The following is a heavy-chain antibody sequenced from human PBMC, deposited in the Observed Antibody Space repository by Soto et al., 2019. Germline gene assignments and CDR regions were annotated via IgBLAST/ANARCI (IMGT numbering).Heavy chain of an antibody. Sequence: GGSLRLSCAASGFTFSSYAMSWVRQAPGKGLEWVSAISGSGGSTYYADSVKGRFTISRDNSKNTLYLQMNSLRAEDTAVYYCAKDLSASYYYYGMDVWGQGTTVTVSS. CDR2: ISGSGGST. V-gene: IGHV3-23*01. CDR1: GFTFSSYA. J-gene: IGHJ6*02. CDR3: AKDLSASYYYYGMDV. D-gene: IGHD3-10*01.